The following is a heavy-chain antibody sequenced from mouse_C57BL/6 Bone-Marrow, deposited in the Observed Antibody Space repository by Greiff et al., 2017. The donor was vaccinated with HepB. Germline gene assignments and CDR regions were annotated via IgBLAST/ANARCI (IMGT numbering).Heavy chain of an antibody. V-gene: IGHV2-6-1*01. J-gene: IGHJ3*01. Sequence: VQLQESGPGLVAPSQSLSITCTVSGFSLTSYGVHWVRQPPGKGLEWLVVIWSDGSTTYNSALKSRLSISKDNSKSQVFLKMNSLQTDDTAMYYCARHDDYDGAWFAYWGQGTLVTVSA. D-gene: IGHD2-4*01. CDR3: ARHDDYDGAWFAY. CDR1: GFSLTSYG. CDR2: IWSDGST.